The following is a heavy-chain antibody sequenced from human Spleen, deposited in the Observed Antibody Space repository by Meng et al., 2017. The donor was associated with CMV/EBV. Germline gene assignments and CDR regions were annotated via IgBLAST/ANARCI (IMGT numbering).Heavy chain of an antibody. V-gene: IGHV3-11*01. D-gene: IGHD6-19*01. CDR1: GFTLSDYY. CDR3: AGDSNAWTFDY. J-gene: IGHJ4*02. Sequence: SCAASGFTLSDYYMSWIRQAPGKGLEWISYISSSGGTIHYADSVEGRFTISRDSAKNTLYLQMSNVRADDTAVYYCAGDSNAWTFDYWGQGTLVTVSS. CDR2: ISSSGGTI.